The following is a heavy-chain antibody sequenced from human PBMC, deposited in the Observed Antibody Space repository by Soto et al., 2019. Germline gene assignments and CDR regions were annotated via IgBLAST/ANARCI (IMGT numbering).Heavy chain of an antibody. J-gene: IGHJ1*01. V-gene: IGHV3-30*18. CDR2: ISYDGSNK. CDR3: AKVGTYYDILTGYYRPAYFQH. Sequence: PGGSLRLSCAASGFTFSSYGMHWVRQAPGKGLEWVAVISYDGSNKYYADSVKGRFTISRDNSKNTLYLQMNSLRAEDTAVYYCAKVGTYYDILTGYYRPAYFQHWGQGTLVTVSS. CDR1: GFTFSSYG. D-gene: IGHD3-9*01.